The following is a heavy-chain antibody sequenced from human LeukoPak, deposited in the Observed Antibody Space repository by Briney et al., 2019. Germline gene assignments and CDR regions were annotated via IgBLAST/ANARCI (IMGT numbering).Heavy chain of an antibody. V-gene: IGHV3-53*04. CDR2: IYSGGST. D-gene: IGHD3-16*02. J-gene: IGHJ4*02. CDR3: ATRNYVWGSYRGIDY. CDR1: GFTVSSNY. Sequence: PGGSLRLSCAASGFTVSSNYMSWVRQAPGKGLEWVSVIYSGGSTYYADSVKGRFTISRHNSKNTLYLQMNSLRAEDTAVYYCATRNYVWGSYRGIDYWGQGTLVTVSS.